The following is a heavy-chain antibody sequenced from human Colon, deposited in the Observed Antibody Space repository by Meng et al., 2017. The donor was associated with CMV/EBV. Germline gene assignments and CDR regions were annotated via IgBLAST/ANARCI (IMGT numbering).Heavy chain of an antibody. D-gene: IGHD3-22*01. CDR1: GGLISGSSYY. V-gene: IGHV4-39*07. CDR2: TYYSGNT. CDR3: ARTVQWLAPFYYYMDV. Sequence: LALQGSAPGLVKASEPLSPPCTVSGGLISGSSYYWGWIRQPPGKGLEWIGSTYYSGNTHYKSSLKSRVTISVDTSKNQFSLRLNSVTAADTAVYYCARTVQWLAPFYYYMDVWGKGTLVTVSS. J-gene: IGHJ6*03.